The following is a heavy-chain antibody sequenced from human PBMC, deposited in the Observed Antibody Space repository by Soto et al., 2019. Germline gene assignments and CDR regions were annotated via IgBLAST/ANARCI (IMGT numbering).Heavy chain of an antibody. J-gene: IGHJ4*02. D-gene: IGHD3-10*01. CDR3: ARQYYFGSGSYYNRSFDF. CDR1: GGSISSSSYY. CDR2: IYYSGNT. Sequence: PSETLSLTCTVSGGSISSSSYYWGWIRQHPGKGLEWIGSIYYSGNTYYNPSLKSRVTISVDTAKNQFSLKLSSVTAADTAVYYCARQYYFGSGSYYNRSFDFWGQGNLVTVSS. V-gene: IGHV4-39*01.